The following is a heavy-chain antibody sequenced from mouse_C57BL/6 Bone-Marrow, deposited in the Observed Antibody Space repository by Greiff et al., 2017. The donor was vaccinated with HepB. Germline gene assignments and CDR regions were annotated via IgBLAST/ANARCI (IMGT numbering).Heavy chain of an antibody. J-gene: IGHJ1*03. CDR3: AKKFYY. Sequence: QVQLQQPGAELVKPGASVKLSCKASGYTFTSYWMQWVKQRPGQGLEWIGEIDPSDSYTNYNQKFKGKATLTVDTSSSTAYMQLSSLTSEDSAVYYCAKKFYYWGTGTKVTVSS. D-gene: IGHD1-1*01. CDR2: IDPSDSYT. V-gene: IGHV1-50*01. CDR1: GYTFTSYW.